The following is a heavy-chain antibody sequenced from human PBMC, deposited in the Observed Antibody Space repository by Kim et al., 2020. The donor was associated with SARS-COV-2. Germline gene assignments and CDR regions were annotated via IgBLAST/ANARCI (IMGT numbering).Heavy chain of an antibody. D-gene: IGHD3-10*01. V-gene: IGHV3-64D*06. CDR3: VKEYGSGSYWENWFDP. CDR1: GFTFSSYA. J-gene: IGHJ5*02. CDR2: ISSNGGST. Sequence: GGSLRLSCSASGFTFSSYAMHWVRQAPGKGLEYVSAISSNGGSTYYADSVKGRFTISRDNSKNTLYLQMSSLRAEDTAVYYCVKEYGSGSYWENWFDPWGQGTLVTVSS.